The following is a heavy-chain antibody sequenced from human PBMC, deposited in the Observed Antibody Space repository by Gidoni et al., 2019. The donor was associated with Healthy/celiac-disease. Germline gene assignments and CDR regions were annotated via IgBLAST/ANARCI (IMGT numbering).Heavy chain of an antibody. CDR2: IIPIFGTA. CDR3: AREGDYGDYSNRGYYYYGMDV. V-gene: IGHV1-69*01. J-gene: IGHJ6*02. D-gene: IGHD4-17*01. Sequence: QVQLVQSGAEVKKPGSSVKVSCKASGGTFSSYAISWVRQAPGQGLEWMGGIIPIFGTANYAQKFQGRVTITADESTSTAYMELSSLRSEDTAVYYCAREGDYGDYSNRGYYYYGMDVWGQGTTVTVSS. CDR1: GGTFSSYA.